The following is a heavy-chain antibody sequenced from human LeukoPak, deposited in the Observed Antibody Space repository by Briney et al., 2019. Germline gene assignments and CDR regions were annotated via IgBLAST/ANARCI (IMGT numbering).Heavy chain of an antibody. CDR3: ALDSSGAVDY. D-gene: IGHD3-22*01. V-gene: IGHV2-5*01. J-gene: IGHJ4*02. CDR1: GFSLSTRGVG. CDR2: IYWNDDK. Sequence: SGPTLVKPTQTLTLTCTFSGFSLSTRGVGVGWIRQPPGKALEWLALIYWNDDKRYSPFLKSRLTITKDTSKNQVVLTMINMDPVDTATYYCALDSSGAVDYWGQGTLVTVSS.